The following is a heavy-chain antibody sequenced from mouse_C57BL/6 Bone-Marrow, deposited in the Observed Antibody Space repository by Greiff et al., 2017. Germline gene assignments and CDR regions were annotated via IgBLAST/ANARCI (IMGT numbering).Heavy chain of an antibody. J-gene: IGHJ2*01. CDR3: ARGVYYDYPGYFDY. CDR1: GYSFTSYY. Sequence: VNVVESGPELVKPGASVKISCKASGYSFTSYYIHWVKQRPGQGLEWIGWIYPGSGNTKYNEKFKGKATLTADTSSSTAYMQLSSLTSEDSAVYYCARGVYYDYPGYFDYWGQGTTLTVSS. V-gene: IGHV1-66*01. D-gene: IGHD2-4*01. CDR2: IYPGSGNT.